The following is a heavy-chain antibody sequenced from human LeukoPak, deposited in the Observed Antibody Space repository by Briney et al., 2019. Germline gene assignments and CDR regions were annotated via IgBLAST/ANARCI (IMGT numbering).Heavy chain of an antibody. V-gene: IGHV3-48*03. CDR2: ISSTGNTV. CDR1: GFTFSSYE. Sequence: GGSLRLSCAASGFTFSSYEMNWVRQAPGQGLEWVAYISSTGNTVHYAGSVKGRFTISRDNAKNSLYLQMNRLRAEDSAVYYCTKETPQMDVWGKGTTVTVSS. J-gene: IGHJ6*04. CDR3: TKETPQMDV. D-gene: IGHD2-15*01.